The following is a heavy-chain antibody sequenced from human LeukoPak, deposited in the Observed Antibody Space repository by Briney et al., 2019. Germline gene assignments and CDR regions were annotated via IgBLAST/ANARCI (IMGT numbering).Heavy chain of an antibody. D-gene: IGHD3-10*01. CDR1: GFTFTGYY. Sequence: VASVKVSCKASGFTFTGYYMHWVRQAPGQGLEWMGWINPNSGGTNYAQKFQGRVTMTRDTSITTAYVELTSLRSDDTAVYYCARDLFYSVSGTYYNVGRVFNYWGQGTLVTVSS. CDR2: INPNSGGT. J-gene: IGHJ4*02. V-gene: IGHV1-2*02. CDR3: ARDLFYSVSGTYYNVGRVFNY.